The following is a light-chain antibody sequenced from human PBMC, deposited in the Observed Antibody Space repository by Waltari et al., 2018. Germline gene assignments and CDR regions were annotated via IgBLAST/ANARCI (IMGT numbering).Light chain of an antibody. CDR2: GAS. J-gene: IGKJ4*01. CDR1: QDIVNF. Sequence: DIQMTQSPSSLSASVGDRVTITCQASQDIVNFLNWYQQKPGKAPKLLIYGASNLQTGVPSRLSGSGSGTYFTFTISSLQPEDIATYYCQQYENLPPLTFGGGTKVEIK. CDR3: QQYENLPPLT. V-gene: IGKV1-33*01.